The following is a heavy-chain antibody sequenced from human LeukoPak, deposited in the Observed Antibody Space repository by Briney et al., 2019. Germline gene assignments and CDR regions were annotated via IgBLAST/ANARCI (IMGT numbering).Heavy chain of an antibody. Sequence: PSETLSLTCTVSGGSISSFHWSWLRQPPGKGLEWIGSVYYTGSTKFNPSLKSRATMSVATSRNQFSLKLSSVTATDTAVYYCARVMFDSSSWLYYYGMDVWGQGTTVTVSS. J-gene: IGHJ6*02. CDR3: ARVMFDSSSWLYYYGMDV. V-gene: IGHV4-59*01. CDR2: VYYTGST. D-gene: IGHD6-13*01. CDR1: GGSISSFH.